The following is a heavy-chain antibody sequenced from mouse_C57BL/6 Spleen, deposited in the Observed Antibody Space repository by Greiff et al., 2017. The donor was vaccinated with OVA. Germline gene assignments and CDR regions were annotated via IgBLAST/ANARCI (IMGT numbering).Heavy chain of an antibody. CDR3: ARYGYDDWFAY. CDR2: IHPNSGST. V-gene: IGHV1-64*01. Sequence: QVQLQQSGAELVKPGASVKLSCKASGYTFTSYWMHWVKQRPGQGLEWIGMIHPNSGSTNYNEKFKSKATLTVDKSSSTAYMQLSSLTSEDSAVYYCARYGYDDWFAYWGQGTLVTVSA. J-gene: IGHJ3*01. CDR1: GYTFTSYW. D-gene: IGHD2-2*01.